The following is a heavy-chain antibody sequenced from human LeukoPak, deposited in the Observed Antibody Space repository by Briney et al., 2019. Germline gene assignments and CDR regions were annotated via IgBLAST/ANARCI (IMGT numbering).Heavy chain of an antibody. CDR3: ARDSSWNYCDSSGHFNY. D-gene: IGHD3-22*01. V-gene: IGHV1-18*01. Sequence: ASVKVSCKASGYTFTSYGISWVRQAPGQGLEWMGWISAYNGNTNYAQKLQGRVTMTTDTSTSTAYMELRSLRSDDTAVYYCARDSSWNYCDSSGHFNYWGQGTLVTVSS. CDR2: ISAYNGNT. CDR1: GYTFTSYG. J-gene: IGHJ4*02.